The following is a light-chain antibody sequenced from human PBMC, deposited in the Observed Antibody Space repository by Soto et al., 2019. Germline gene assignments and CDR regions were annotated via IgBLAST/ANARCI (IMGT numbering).Light chain of an antibody. V-gene: IGLV2-14*01. CDR3: SSYTSSSAPVV. Sequence: QSALTQPASVSGSPGQSITISCIGTSSDVGGYNYVSWYQQRPGKAPKLMIYGVTNRPSGVPNRFSGSKSGNTASLAISGLQAEDEADYYCSSYTSSSAPVVFGGGTKLTVL. CDR2: GVT. CDR1: SSDVGGYNY. J-gene: IGLJ2*01.